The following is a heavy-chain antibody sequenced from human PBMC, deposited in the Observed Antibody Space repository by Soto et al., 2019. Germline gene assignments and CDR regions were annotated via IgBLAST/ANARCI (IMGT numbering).Heavy chain of an antibody. Sequence: QVQLVESGGGVVQPGRSLRLSCAASGFTFSSYAMHWVRQAPGKGLEWVAVISYDGSNKYYADSVKGRFTISRDNSKNTLYLQMNSLRAEDTAVYYCARDGSDGLDYWGQGTLVTVSS. CDR1: GFTFSSYA. V-gene: IGHV3-30-3*01. CDR2: ISYDGSNK. J-gene: IGHJ4*02. CDR3: ARDGSDGLDY. D-gene: IGHD1-26*01.